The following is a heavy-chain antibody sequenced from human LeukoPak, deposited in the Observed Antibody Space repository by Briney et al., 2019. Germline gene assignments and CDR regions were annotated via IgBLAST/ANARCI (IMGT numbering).Heavy chain of an antibody. D-gene: IGHD3-3*01. CDR2: IYSGGST. CDR3: ARAPRFTPYYFDY. CDR1: GFTVSSNY. V-gene: IGHV3-53*01. J-gene: IGHJ4*02. Sequence: GGSLRLSCAASGFTVSSNYMSWVRQAPGKGLEWVSVIYSGGSTYYADSVKGRFTISRDNSKNTLYLQMNSLRAEDTAVYYCARAPRFTPYYFDYWGQGTLVTVSS.